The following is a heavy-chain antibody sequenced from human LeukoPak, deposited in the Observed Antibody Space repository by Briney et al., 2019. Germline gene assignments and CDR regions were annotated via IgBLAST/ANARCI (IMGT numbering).Heavy chain of an antibody. CDR2: IYTSGST. J-gene: IGHJ5*02. D-gene: IGHD3-10*01. CDR3: ARDGWFGELTS. V-gene: IGHV4-61*02. Sequence: TLSLTCTVSGDSLSRGSYYWSWIRQPAGKGLEWIGRIYTSGSTNYNPSLQSQVTISVDTSKNQFSLKLISVTAADTAVYYCARDGWFGELTSWGQGTLVTVSS. CDR1: GDSLSRGSYY.